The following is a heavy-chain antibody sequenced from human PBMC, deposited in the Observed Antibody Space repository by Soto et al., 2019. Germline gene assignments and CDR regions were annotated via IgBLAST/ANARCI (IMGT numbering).Heavy chain of an antibody. CDR2: VSGSGGSS. CDR1: GFIFTNYA. V-gene: IGHV3-23*01. D-gene: IGHD4-17*01. J-gene: IGHJ3*01. CDR3: ATDADNDDYGVFDV. Sequence: EVQLLESGGGLVQPGGSLRLSCAASGFIFTNYALSWVRQAPGKGLEWVAGVSGSGGSSYYADSVTARFTVSRDNSRSTLYLQMSSLRAEDSAIYYCATDADNDDYGVFDVWGQGTLLTVSS.